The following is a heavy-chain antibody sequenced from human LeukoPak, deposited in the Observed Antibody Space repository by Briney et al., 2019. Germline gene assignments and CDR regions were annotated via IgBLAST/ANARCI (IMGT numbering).Heavy chain of an antibody. J-gene: IGHJ4*02. V-gene: IGHV3-53*01. CDR3: ARGPTQGDY. Sequence: GGSLRLSCVASGFTFSSNGMHWVRQAPGKGPEWVAVIYSGGSTYYADSVKGRFTISRDNSKNTLYLQMNSLRAEDTAVYYCARGPTQGDYWGQGTLVTVSS. CDR2: IYSGGST. CDR1: GFTFSSNG. D-gene: IGHD4-17*01.